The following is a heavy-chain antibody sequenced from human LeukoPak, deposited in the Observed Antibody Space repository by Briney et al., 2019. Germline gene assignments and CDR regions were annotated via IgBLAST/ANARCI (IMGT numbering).Heavy chain of an antibody. J-gene: IGHJ4*02. CDR1: GFTFNSYA. Sequence: PGGSLTLSCAASGFTFNSYAMSWVRQAPGTGVEWVSAISGSGGSAYYEDSVKGRFTISRDNSKNTLYLLMNSLRAEDTAIYYCAKESPYGSGSRKYYFDYWGQGTLVTVSS. V-gene: IGHV3-23*01. CDR2: ISGSGGSA. CDR3: AKESPYGSGSRKYYFDY. D-gene: IGHD3-10*01.